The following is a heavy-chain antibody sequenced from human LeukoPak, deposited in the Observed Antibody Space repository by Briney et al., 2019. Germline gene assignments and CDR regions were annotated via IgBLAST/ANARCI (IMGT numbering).Heavy chain of an antibody. Sequence: ASVKVSCKVSGYTLTELSMHWVRQAPGKGLEWMGGFDPEDGETIYAQKFQGRVTMTEDTSTDTAYMELSSLRSEDTAVSYCATVPRGYFDPPEPLDYWGQGTLVTASS. CDR3: ATVPRGYFDPPEPLDY. J-gene: IGHJ4*02. V-gene: IGHV1-24*01. CDR2: FDPEDGET. CDR1: GYTLTELS. D-gene: IGHD3-9*01.